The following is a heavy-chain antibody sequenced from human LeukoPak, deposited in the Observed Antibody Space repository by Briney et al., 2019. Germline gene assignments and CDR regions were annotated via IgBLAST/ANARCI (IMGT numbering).Heavy chain of an antibody. J-gene: IGHJ5*02. CDR3: ARRAAAGTDWFDP. Sequence: SVKVSCKASGYTFTSYDINWVRQATGQGLEWMGRIIPILGIANYAQKFQGRVTITADKSTSTAYMELSSLRSEDTAVYYCARRAAAGTDWFDPWGQGTLVTVSS. V-gene: IGHV1-69*04. CDR1: GYTFTSYD. CDR2: IIPILGIA. D-gene: IGHD6-13*01.